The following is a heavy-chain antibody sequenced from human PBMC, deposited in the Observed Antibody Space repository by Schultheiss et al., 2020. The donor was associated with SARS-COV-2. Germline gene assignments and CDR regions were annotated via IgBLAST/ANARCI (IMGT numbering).Heavy chain of an antibody. CDR1: GFTVSSYA. V-gene: IGHV3-30*04. CDR3: ATERQPTVAGTDHADY. J-gene: IGHJ4*02. D-gene: IGHD6-19*01. CDR2: ISYDGSNK. Sequence: GGSLRLSCAASGFTVSSYAMHWVRQAPGKGLEWVAVISYDGSNKYYADSVKGRFTISRDNSKNTLYLQMNSLRAEDTAVYYCATERQPTVAGTDHADYWGQGTLVTVSS.